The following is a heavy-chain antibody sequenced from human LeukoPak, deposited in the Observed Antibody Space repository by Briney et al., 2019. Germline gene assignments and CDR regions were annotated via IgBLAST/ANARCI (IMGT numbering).Heavy chain of an antibody. D-gene: IGHD7-27*01. Sequence: PGGSLRLSCVASGFTFSSYAISWVRQAPGKGLEWVSVIYSGGSTYYADSVKGRFTISRDNSKNTLYLQMNSLRAEDTAVYYCARVKANWGWYFDYWGQGTLVTVSS. CDR3: ARVKANWGWYFDY. J-gene: IGHJ4*02. V-gene: IGHV3-53*01. CDR1: GFTFSSYA. CDR2: IYSGGST.